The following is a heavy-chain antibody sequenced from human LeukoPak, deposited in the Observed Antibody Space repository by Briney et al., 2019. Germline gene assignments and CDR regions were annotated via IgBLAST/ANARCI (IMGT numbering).Heavy chain of an antibody. Sequence: GGSLRLSCAASGFTFSYYAMTWVRQAPGKGLERVSVISYSGGNTYYADSVKGRFTISRDNSKNTLYLQMNSLGAEDTAVYYCARERGGDCYPPYGMDVWGQGTTVTVSS. CDR1: GFTFSYYA. CDR2: ISYSGGNT. V-gene: IGHV3-23*01. J-gene: IGHJ6*02. D-gene: IGHD2-21*02. CDR3: ARERGGDCYPPYGMDV.